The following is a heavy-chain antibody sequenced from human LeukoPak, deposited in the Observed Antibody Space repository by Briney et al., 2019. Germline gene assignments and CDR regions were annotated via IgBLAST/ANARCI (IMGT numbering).Heavy chain of an antibody. CDR2: ISYSGST. V-gene: IGHV4-59*13. CDR3: VRGAVSAVGVFDV. D-gene: IGHD2-21*02. CDR1: GGSISGYY. J-gene: IGHJ3*01. Sequence: SETLSLTCTVSGGSISGYYWSWIRQSPGKGLEWTGYISYSGSTSYNPSLRSRLTISVDTSTNQISLKLNSLSDADTAIYYCVRGAVSAVGVFDVWGQGTLVTVS.